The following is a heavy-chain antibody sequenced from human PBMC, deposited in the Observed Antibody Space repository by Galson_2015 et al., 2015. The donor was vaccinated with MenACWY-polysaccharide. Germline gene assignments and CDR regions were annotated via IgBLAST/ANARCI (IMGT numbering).Heavy chain of an antibody. V-gene: IGHV3-23*01. CDR1: GFTFSSYA. CDR3: AKDHGSGWSLDY. CDR2: ISGNGRKT. J-gene: IGHJ4*02. Sequence: SLRLSCAASGFTFSSYAMSWVRQAPGKGLEWLSSISGNGRKTYFADSVEGRFTISRDDSKNTLYLQMNSLRAGDTAVYYCAKDHGSGWSLDYWGQGTLVTVSS. D-gene: IGHD6-19*01.